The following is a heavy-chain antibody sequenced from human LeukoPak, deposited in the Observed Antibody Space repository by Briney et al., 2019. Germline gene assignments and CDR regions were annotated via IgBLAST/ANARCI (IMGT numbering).Heavy chain of an antibody. J-gene: IGHJ4*02. CDR2: ISWNSGSI. V-gene: IGHV3-9*01. D-gene: IGHD3-16*02. Sequence: PGSSLRLSCAASGFTFDDYAMHWVRRAPGRGLEWVSGISWNSGSIGYADSVKGRFTISRDNAKNSLYLQMNSLRAEDTALYYCAKGRHDHVWGSYRSFFDYWGQGTLVTVSS. CDR1: GFTFDDYA. CDR3: AKGRHDHVWGSYRSFFDY.